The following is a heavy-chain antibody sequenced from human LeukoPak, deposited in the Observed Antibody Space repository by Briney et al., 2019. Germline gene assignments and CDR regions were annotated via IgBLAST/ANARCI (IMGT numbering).Heavy chain of an antibody. CDR2: IIPIFGTA. D-gene: IGHD3-16*02. CDR1: GGTFSSYA. V-gene: IGHV1-69*13. CDR3: ARGRISYYDYVWGSYRYTGSYNY. Sequence: SVKVSCKASGGTFSSYAISWVRQAPGQGLEWMGGIIPIFGTANYAQKFQGRVTITADESTSTAYMELSSLRSEDTAVYYCARGRISYYDYVWGSYRYTGSYNYWGQGTLVTVSS. J-gene: IGHJ4*02.